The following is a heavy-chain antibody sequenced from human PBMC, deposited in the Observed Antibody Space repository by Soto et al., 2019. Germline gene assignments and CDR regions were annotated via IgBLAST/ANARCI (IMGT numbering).Heavy chain of an antibody. V-gene: IGHV3-7*01. CDR3: AKSRLRYFDWSDY. J-gene: IGHJ4*02. D-gene: IGHD3-9*01. CDR1: GFTFSSYW. CDR2: IKQDGGEK. Sequence: GESLKISCAASGFTFSSYWMTWVRQAPGKGLEWVANIKQDGGEKYYVDSVKGRFTISRDNSKNTLYLQMNSLRAEDTAVYYCAKSRLRYFDWSDYWGQGTLVTVSS.